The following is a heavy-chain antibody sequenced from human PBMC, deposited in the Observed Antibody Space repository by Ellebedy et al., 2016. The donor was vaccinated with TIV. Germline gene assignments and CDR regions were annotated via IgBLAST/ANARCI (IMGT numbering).Heavy chain of an antibody. CDR3: ARDPSSSWSGENYFDY. J-gene: IGHJ4*02. Sequence: ASVKVSCXASGYTFTGYYMHWVRQAPGQGLEWMGWINPNSGGTNYAQKFQGWVTMTRDTSISTAYMELSRLRSEDTAVYYCARDPSSSWSGENYFDYWGQGTLVTVSS. CDR1: GYTFTGYY. D-gene: IGHD6-13*01. CDR2: INPNSGGT. V-gene: IGHV1-2*04.